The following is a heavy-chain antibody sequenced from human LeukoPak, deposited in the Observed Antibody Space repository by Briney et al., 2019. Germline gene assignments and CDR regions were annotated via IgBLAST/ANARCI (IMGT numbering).Heavy chain of an antibody. D-gene: IGHD1-1*01. J-gene: IGHJ3*02. CDR1: GYTFTSYY. CDR2: MNPNSGNT. Sequence: ASVKVSCKASGYTFTSYYMHWVRQAPGPRLEWMGWMNPNSGNTGHAQKFQGRVTMTRNTSISTAYMELRSLRSEDTAVYYCARGASGTTSPDAFDIWGQGTMVTVSS. V-gene: IGHV1-8*02. CDR3: ARGASGTTSPDAFDI.